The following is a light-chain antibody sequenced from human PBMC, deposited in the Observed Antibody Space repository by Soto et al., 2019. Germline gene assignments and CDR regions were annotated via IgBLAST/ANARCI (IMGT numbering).Light chain of an antibody. V-gene: IGKV3-11*01. Sequence: DIVLTHSPGTLSLSPGERATLSCRASQSVRTSLAWYQQKAGRPPRLLIYDASKRAPGIPARFSGSGSGTDFTLTISSLEPEDFAVYYCQQSSNWQGTFGRGTKVDIK. J-gene: IGKJ1*01. CDR2: DAS. CDR1: QSVRTS. CDR3: QQSSNWQGT.